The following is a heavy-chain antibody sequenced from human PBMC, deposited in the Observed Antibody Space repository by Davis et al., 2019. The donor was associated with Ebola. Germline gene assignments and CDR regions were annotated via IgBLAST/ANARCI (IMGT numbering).Heavy chain of an antibody. Sequence: PGGSLRLSCTASGFTFGDYAMSWVRQAPGKGLEWVGFIRSKAYGGTTEYAASVKGRFTISRDDSKSIAYLQMNSLKTEDTAVYYCTGGAPTSYYYYGMDVWGQGTTVTVSS. V-gene: IGHV3-49*04. J-gene: IGHJ6*02. CDR1: GFTFGDYA. D-gene: IGHD1-26*01. CDR3: TGGAPTSYYYYGMDV. CDR2: IRSKAYGGTT.